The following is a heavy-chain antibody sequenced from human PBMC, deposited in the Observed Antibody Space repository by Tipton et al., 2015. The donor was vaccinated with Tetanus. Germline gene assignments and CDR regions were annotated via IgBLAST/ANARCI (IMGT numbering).Heavy chain of an antibody. J-gene: IGHJ4*02. D-gene: IGHD1-26*01. V-gene: IGHV1-46*01. Sequence: QLVQSGAEVKKPGASVKVSCKASGYTFTHYGISWVRQAPGQGLEWMGIIIPSGGTTRHAQKFQGRVTMTRDTSTSTVYMELSSLRSEDTAVYYCARDGGSYYTDCWGQGTLVTVSS. CDR1: GYTFTHYG. CDR3: ARDGGSYYTDC. CDR2: IIPSGGTT.